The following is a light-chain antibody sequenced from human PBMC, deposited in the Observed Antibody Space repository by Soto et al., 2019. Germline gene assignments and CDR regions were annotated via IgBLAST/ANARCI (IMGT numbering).Light chain of an antibody. CDR1: QSISSY. CDR3: QQSYSTPR. Sequence: DIQMTQSPSSLSASVGDRVTITCRASQSISSYLNWYQQKPGKAPKLLIYAGSSLQSGVPSRFSGSGSGTDFTLTISSLQPEDFATYYCQQSYSTPRFGPGTKVDIK. J-gene: IGKJ3*01. V-gene: IGKV1-39*01. CDR2: AGS.